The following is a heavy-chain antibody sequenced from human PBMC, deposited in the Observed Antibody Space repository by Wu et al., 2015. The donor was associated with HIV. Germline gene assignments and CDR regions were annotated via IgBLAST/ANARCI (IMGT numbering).Heavy chain of an antibody. CDR2: INPNSGGT. CDR1: GYTFTGYY. CDR3: ARGPLSGNIWPYNWFDP. D-gene: IGHD5-12*01. J-gene: IGHJ5*02. V-gene: IGHV1-2*02. Sequence: QVQLVQSGAEVKKPGASVKVSCKASGYTFTGYYIHWVRQAPGQGLEWMGWINPNSGGTNYAQKFQGRVTMTRDTSINTAYMELSRLRSDDTAVYYCARGPLSGNIWPYNWFDPWGQGTLVTVSS.